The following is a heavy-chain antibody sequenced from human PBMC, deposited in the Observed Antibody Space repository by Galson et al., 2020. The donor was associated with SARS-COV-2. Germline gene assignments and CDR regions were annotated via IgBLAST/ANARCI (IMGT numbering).Heavy chain of an antibody. CDR1: GFTFDDYT. D-gene: IGHD6-19*01. J-gene: IGHJ1*01. Sequence: GGSLRLSCAASGFTFDDYTMHWVRQAPGKGLEWVSLISWDGGSTYYADSVKGRFTISRDNSKNSLYLQMNSLRTEDTALYYCAKGYSSGWYVGYFQHWGQGTLVTVSS. V-gene: IGHV3-43*01. CDR3: AKGYSSGWYVGYFQH. CDR2: ISWDGGST.